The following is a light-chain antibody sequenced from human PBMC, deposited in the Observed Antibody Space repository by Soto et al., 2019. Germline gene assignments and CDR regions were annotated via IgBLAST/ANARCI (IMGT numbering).Light chain of an antibody. Sequence: EIVMTQSPATLSVSPGERATLSCRASRRVSSNLAWYQQKPGQAPCLLIYGASTRATGIPARFSGSGSGTECTLTISSLQSEDFAVYYCQQYNDSPTFGQGTKVDIK. V-gene: IGKV3D-15*01. CDR1: RRVSSN. J-gene: IGKJ1*01. CDR3: QQYNDSPT. CDR2: GAS.